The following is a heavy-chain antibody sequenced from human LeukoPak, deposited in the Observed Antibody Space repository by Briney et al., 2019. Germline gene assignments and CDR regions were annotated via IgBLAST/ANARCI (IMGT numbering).Heavy chain of an antibody. V-gene: IGHV4-34*01. D-gene: IGHD6-13*01. J-gene: IGHJ4*02. CDR3: ARVKSRYSSSWYDGLRLFGY. CDR2: INHSGGT. CDR1: GGSFSGYY. Sequence: NPSETLSLTCAVYGGSFSGYYWSWIRQPPGKGLEWIGEINHSGGTNYNPSLKSRVTISVDTSKNQFSLKLSSVTAADTAVYYCARVKSRYSSSWYDGLRLFGYWGQGALVTVSS.